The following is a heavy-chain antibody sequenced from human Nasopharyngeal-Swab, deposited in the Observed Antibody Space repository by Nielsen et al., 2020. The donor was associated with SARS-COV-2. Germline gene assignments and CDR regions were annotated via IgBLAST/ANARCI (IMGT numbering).Heavy chain of an antibody. CDR3: TTDFYFDY. Sequence: GEYLKISCAAPGFIFSASAIHWVRQASGKGLEWVGRIGDKDHNYATTYGASVQGRFTISRDDSKNTAFLQMDSLKTEDTALYYCTTDFYFDYWGQGTLVTVSS. CDR1: GFIFSASA. V-gene: IGHV3-73*01. CDR2: IGDKDHNYAT. J-gene: IGHJ4*02.